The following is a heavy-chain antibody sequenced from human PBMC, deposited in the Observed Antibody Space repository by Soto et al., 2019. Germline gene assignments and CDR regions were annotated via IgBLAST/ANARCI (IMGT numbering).Heavy chain of an antibody. Sequence: SETLSLTCAVYGGSFSDYYWSWIRQPPGKGLEWIGEINHSGSTNYNPSLKSRVTISVDTSKNQFSLKLSSVTAADTAVYYCARVMMRDIVVVPAAPLDAFDIWGQGTMVTVSS. CDR3: ARVMMRDIVVVPAAPLDAFDI. D-gene: IGHD2-2*01. J-gene: IGHJ3*02. CDR2: INHSGST. V-gene: IGHV4-34*01. CDR1: GGSFSDYY.